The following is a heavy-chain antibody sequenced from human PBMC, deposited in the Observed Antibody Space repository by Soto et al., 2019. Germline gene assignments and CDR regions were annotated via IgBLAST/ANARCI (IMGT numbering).Heavy chain of an antibody. CDR1: GYTFNKYD. CDR3: ARQYYDFWTDYPDFDY. V-gene: IGHV1-18*04. J-gene: IGHJ4*02. D-gene: IGHD3-3*01. Sequence: GASVKVSCKASGYTFNKYDITWVRQAPGQGLEWLGLISPNSGRPSYAQKFEGRVTMTTDTSTTTAYLELRSLRSDDTAVYYCARQYYDFWTDYPDFDYWGQGTLVTVSS. CDR2: ISPNSGRP.